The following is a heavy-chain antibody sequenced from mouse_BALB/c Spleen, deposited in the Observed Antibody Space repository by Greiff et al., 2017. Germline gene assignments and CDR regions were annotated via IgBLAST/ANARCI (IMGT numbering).Heavy chain of an antibody. CDR1: GYTFTSYW. CDR3: ARYGNYVGFAY. CDR2: INPSTGYT. D-gene: IGHD2-1*01. Sequence: VQLQQSGAELAKPGASVKMSCKASGYTFTSYWMHWVKQRPGQGLEWIGYINPSTGYTEYNQKFKDKATLTADKSSSTAYMQLSSLTSEDSAVYYCARYGNYVGFAYWGQGTLVTVSA. V-gene: IGHV1-7*01. J-gene: IGHJ3*01.